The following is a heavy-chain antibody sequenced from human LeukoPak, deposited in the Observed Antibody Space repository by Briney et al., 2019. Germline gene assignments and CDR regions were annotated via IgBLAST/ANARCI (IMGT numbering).Heavy chain of an antibody. CDR1: GFTFSSCG. V-gene: IGHV3-30*02. Sequence: GGSLRLSCAASGFTFSSCGMHWVRQAPGKGLEWVAFIRYDGSNKYYADSVKGRFTISRDNSKNALYLQMNSLRAEDTAVYYCAKTDIVVVPAANSHWFDPWGQGTLVTVSS. D-gene: IGHD2-2*01. CDR3: AKTDIVVVPAANSHWFDP. J-gene: IGHJ5*02. CDR2: IRYDGSNK.